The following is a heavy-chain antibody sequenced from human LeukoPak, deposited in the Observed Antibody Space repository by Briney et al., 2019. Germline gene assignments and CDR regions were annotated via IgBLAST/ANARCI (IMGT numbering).Heavy chain of an antibody. D-gene: IGHD5-24*01. CDR2: IYRAGNT. V-gene: IGHV3-66*01. Sequence: GGSLRLSCAASGFSVSRSYMSCVRQAPGKGLEWVSIIYRAGNTYYADSVKDRFTISRDSSKNTLFLEMNTLSAEDTAVYYCARDPGDGYKFASWGEGTLVTVSS. J-gene: IGHJ4*02. CDR3: ARDPGDGYKFAS. CDR1: GFSVSRSY.